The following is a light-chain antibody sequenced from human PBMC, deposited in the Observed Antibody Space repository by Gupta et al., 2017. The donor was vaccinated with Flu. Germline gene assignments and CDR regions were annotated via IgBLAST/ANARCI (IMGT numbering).Light chain of an antibody. J-gene: IGKJ3*01. CDR1: QGVYTY. V-gene: IGKV3-11*01. CDR2: DAS. CDR3: QQRSNWPPFT. Sequence: EIVLTQSPATLSLSPGERATLSCKASQGVYTYLAWYQQKPGQAPRLLIYDASNRATGIPARFSGSGSGTDFTLTISSLEPEDFAVYYCQQRSNWPPFTFGPGTKVEMK.